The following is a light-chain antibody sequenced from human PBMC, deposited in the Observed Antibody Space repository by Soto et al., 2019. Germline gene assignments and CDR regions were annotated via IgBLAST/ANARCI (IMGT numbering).Light chain of an antibody. CDR3: QQSYSTPYT. CDR1: QSISSY. V-gene: IGKV1-39*01. J-gene: IGKJ2*01. CDR2: AAP. Sequence: DIQMTQSTSSLSASVGDRVTITCRAIQSISSYLNWYQQKPGKAPKLLIYAAPSLQSGVPSRFSGSGSGTDFTLTISSLPPEDFATHYCQQSYSTPYTFGQGTKLEIK.